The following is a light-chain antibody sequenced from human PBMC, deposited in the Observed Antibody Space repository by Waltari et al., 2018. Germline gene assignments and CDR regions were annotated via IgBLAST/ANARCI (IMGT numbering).Light chain of an antibody. CDR1: QSISTH. J-gene: IGKJ3*01. V-gene: IGKV1-39*01. CDR2: AAS. CDR3: QQSYNTPRT. Sequence: DIQMTQSPSSLSASVGDKVSITCRASQSISTHLNLYQQKPGKAPKLLIYAASNLQSGVPSRFSGRGSETDFTLTISSLQPEDFAVYYCQQSYNTPRTFGPGTKVDIK.